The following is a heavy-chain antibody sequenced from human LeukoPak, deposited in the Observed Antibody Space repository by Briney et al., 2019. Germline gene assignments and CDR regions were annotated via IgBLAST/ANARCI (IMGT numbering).Heavy chain of an antibody. CDR3: ARSPTNYGDEIDY. Sequence: ASVKVSCKASGGTFSRSAGCDRPLDKAQKFQGRVTITADESTSTAYMELSSLRSEDTAVYYCARSPTNYGDEIDYWGQGTLVTVSS. J-gene: IGHJ4*02. D-gene: IGHD4-17*01. CDR1: GGTFS. V-gene: IGHV1-69*13.